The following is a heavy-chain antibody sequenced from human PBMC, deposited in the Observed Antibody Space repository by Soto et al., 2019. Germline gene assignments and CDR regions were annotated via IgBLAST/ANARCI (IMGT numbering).Heavy chain of an antibody. D-gene: IGHD2-21*01. Sequence: QVPLVESGGGVVQPGRSLRLSCAASGFTFSSYGMHCVRQAPGKGLEWVAVIWYDGSNKYYADSVKGRFTISRDNSKNTLYLQMNSLRAEDTAVYYCARAPRPWGGKYVIGMDVWGQGTTVTVSS. CDR3: ARAPRPWGGKYVIGMDV. CDR2: IWYDGSNK. CDR1: GFTFSSYG. J-gene: IGHJ6*02. V-gene: IGHV3-33*01.